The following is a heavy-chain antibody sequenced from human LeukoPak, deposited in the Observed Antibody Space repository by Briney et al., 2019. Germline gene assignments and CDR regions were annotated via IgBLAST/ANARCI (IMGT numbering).Heavy chain of an antibody. CDR2: ISGSSSTI. V-gene: IGHV3-48*01. CDR3: AKGSTYYDSSGQDPFDY. Sequence: PGGSLRLSCAASGFTFSSYSMNWVRQAPGEGLEWGSYISGSSSTIYYADSVKCRFTMSIDNGKNTLYLQMNSLRAEDTAVYYCAKGSTYYDSSGQDPFDYWGQGTLVTVSS. D-gene: IGHD3-22*01. J-gene: IGHJ4*02. CDR1: GFTFSSYS.